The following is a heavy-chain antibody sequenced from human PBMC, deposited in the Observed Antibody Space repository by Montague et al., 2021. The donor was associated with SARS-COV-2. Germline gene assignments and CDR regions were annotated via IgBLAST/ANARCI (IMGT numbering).Heavy chain of an antibody. CDR2: IFRSGAT. Sequence: SETLSLTCTVSGDSISDYYWSWIRQPPGMGLEWIGYIFRSGATNYNPPLKSRVIISLDTSKSQFSLKLRSVTAADTAVYYCARGLENYGSGSHHFDPWGQGTLVTVSS. CDR1: GDSISDYY. J-gene: IGHJ5*02. CDR3: ARGLENYGSGSHHFDP. D-gene: IGHD3-10*01. V-gene: IGHV4-59*01.